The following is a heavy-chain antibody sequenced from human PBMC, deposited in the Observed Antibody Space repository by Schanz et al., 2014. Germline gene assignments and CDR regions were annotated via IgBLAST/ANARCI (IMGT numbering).Heavy chain of an antibody. J-gene: IGHJ4*02. CDR3: ARANYRRKINFDY. V-gene: IGHV3-33*01. D-gene: IGHD3-10*01. CDR1: GFAFSVYG. CDR2: IWSDGSTK. Sequence: QVQMVESGGGVVQPGRSLRLSCAASGFAFSVYGMHWVRQAPGKGPEWVAVIWSDGSTKYYADSVKGRFTISRDNSKNTLYLQMNSLRADDTAVYYCARANYRRKINFDYWGRGTLVTDSS.